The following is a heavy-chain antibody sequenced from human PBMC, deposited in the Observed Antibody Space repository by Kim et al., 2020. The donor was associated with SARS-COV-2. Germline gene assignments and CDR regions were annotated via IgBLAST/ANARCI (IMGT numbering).Heavy chain of an antibody. D-gene: IGHD2-21*02. CDR3: AKDFEAGGGDYIYPRVPDQ. CDR2: ISYDGSNK. V-gene: IGHV3-30*18. J-gene: IGHJ4*02. CDR1: GFSFRTYD. Sequence: GGSLRLSCVASGFSFRTYDMHWVRQAPGKGLEWVGIISYDGSNKNYADSVKGRFTISRDNSKNTLYLHMNSLSAVDTAVFYCAKDFEAGGGDYIYPRVPDQWGQGTLVTVSS.